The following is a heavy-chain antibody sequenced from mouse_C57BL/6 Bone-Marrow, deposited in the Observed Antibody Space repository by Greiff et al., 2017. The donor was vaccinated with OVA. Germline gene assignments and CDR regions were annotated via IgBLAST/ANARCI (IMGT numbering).Heavy chain of an antibody. V-gene: IGHV1-18*01. CDR1: GYTFTDYN. CDR3: ARVGVVTRSSSAY. Sequence: VQLQQSGPELVKPGASVKIPCKASGYTFTDYNMDWVKQSHGKSLEWIGDLNPNIGGTLYNQKFKGKATLTAEQSSSTAYMELRSLTSEDTAVYVCARVGVVTRSSSAYWGQGTLVTVAA. CDR2: LNPNIGGT. J-gene: IGHJ3*01. D-gene: IGHD2-3*01.